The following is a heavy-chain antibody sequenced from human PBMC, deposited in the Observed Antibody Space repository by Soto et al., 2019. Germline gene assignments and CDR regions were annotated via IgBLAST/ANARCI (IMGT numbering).Heavy chain of an antibody. CDR1: GFTFSSYA. Sequence: QVQLVESGGGVVQPGRSLRLSCAAFGFTFSSYAMHWVRQAPGKGLEWVAVIWYDGSNKYYADSVKGRFTISRDNSKNTLYLQMNSLRAEDTAVYYCVRDGIALAGAFSLPAAPFDYWGQGTLVTVSS. J-gene: IGHJ4*02. D-gene: IGHD6-19*01. CDR3: VRDGIALAGAFSLPAAPFDY. V-gene: IGHV3-33*01. CDR2: IWYDGSNK.